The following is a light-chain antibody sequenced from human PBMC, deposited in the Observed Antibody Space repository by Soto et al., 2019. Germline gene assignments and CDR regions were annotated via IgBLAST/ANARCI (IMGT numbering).Light chain of an antibody. CDR3: QQYRSYWT. Sequence: EFVLAHSPGTLSLSPGERTTLSCMASQTVRNNYLAWYQQKPGQAPTLLIYDASNRATGIPDRFSGGGSGTEFTLTISSLQTDDSSTYYCQQYRSYWTFGQGTKVDIK. CDR1: QTVRNNY. J-gene: IGKJ1*01. CDR2: DAS. V-gene: IGKV3-20*01.